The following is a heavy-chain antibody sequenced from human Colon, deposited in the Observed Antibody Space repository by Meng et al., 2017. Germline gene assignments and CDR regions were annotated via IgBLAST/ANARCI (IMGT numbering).Heavy chain of an antibody. CDR2: IKEDGSET. J-gene: IGHJ6*02. CDR3: ARVFYYVLGSCPLSYYYYGMDV. V-gene: IGHV3-7*01. Sequence: LSLTRAASVFTLRSFWMSWVRQAPGKGLEWVANIKEDGSETYYVDAVKGRFTISRDNAKNSLNLQMSSLRAEDTAVYYCARVFYYVLGSCPLSYYYYGMDVWGQGPTVTVSS. CDR1: VFTLRSFW. D-gene: IGHD3-16*01.